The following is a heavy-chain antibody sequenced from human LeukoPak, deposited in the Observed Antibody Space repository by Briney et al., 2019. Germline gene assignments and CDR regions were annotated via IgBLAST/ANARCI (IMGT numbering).Heavy chain of an antibody. V-gene: IGHV1-24*01. CDR3: VRSGRGTYFYFDW. D-gene: IGHD6-25*01. J-gene: IGHJ4*02. CDR2: FDPEDGET. Sequence: ASMKVSCKVSGYTLTELSMHWVRQAPGKGLEWMGGFDPEDGETIYAQKFQGRVTMTEDTATDTAYMELSSLRSEDTAVYYCVRSGRGTYFYFDWWGQGTRVTVSS. CDR1: GYTLTELS.